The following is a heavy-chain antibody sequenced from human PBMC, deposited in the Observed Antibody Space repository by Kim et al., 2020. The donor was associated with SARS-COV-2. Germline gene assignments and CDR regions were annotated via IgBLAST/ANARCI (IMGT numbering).Heavy chain of an antibody. CDR2: INHSGST. Sequence: SETLSLTCAVYGGSFSGYYWSWIRQPPGKGLEWIGEINHSGSTNYNPSLKSRVTISVDTSKNQFSLKLSSVTAADTAVYYCARGFKDWVFSSGTGVYFDYWGQGTLVTVSS. V-gene: IGHV4-34*01. D-gene: IGHD6-13*01. J-gene: IGHJ4*02. CDR3: ARGFKDWVFSSGTGVYFDY. CDR1: GGSFSGYY.